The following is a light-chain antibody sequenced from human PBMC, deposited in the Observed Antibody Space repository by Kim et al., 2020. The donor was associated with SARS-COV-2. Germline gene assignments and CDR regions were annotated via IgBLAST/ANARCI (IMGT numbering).Light chain of an antibody. CDR1: RTINNY. V-gene: IGKV1-39*01. CDR2: AAS. Sequence: DIQVTQSPSSLSASVGDRVTITCRASRTINNYLNWYQQKPGKAPQLLIHAASTLQSGVPSRFSGSGSGTDFTLTISSLQPEDFVTYYCQHTYSSPLNFGGGTRVEIK. J-gene: IGKJ4*01. CDR3: QHTYSSPLN.